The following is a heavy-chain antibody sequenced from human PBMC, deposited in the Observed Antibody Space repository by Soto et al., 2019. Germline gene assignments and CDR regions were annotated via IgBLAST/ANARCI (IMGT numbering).Heavy chain of an antibody. CDR2: ISGSGGST. Sequence: EVQLLESGGGLVQPGGSLRLSCAASGFTFSSYAMSWVRQAPGKGLEWVSAISGSGGSTYYADSVKGRFTIPRDNSKNTLYLQMNSLRAEDTAVYYCAKALRGPDAFDIWGQGTMVTVSS. V-gene: IGHV3-23*01. CDR1: GFTFSSYA. CDR3: AKALRGPDAFDI. J-gene: IGHJ3*02. D-gene: IGHD6-25*01.